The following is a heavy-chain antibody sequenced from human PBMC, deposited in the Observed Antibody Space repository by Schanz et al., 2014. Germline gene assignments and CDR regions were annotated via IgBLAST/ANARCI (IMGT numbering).Heavy chain of an antibody. D-gene: IGHD7-27*01. J-gene: IGHJ4*02. V-gene: IGHV3-53*01. CDR1: GFTVSTNY. Sequence: DVQLVESGGGLIQPGGSLRLSCAVSGFTVSTNYMSWVRQAPGKGLEWISTMSATGDEIHYADSVKGRFTISRDNSKNTLYLQLNSLRADDTAVYYCASRGVNWGPFHDWGQGTLVTVSS. CDR2: MSATGDEI. CDR3: ASRGVNWGPFHD.